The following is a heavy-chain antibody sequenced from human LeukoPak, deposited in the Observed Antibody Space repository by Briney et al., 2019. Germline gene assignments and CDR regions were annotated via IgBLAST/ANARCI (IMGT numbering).Heavy chain of an antibody. D-gene: IGHD4-23*01. CDR2: ISGSGSNT. CDR3: AKRTGGRYGGFDY. Sequence: GGSLRLSCAASGFTFRSYAMNWVRRAPGKGLEWVSGISGSGSNTYYADSVKGRFTIPRDNSKNTLYLQVNSLRAEDTAVYYCAKRTGGRYGGFDYWGQGTLVTVSS. CDR1: GFTFRSYA. V-gene: IGHV3-23*01. J-gene: IGHJ4*02.